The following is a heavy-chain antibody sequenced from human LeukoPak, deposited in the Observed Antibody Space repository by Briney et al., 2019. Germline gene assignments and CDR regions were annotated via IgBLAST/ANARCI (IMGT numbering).Heavy chain of an antibody. CDR3: AKGAGTGWSTGLYGFEI. V-gene: IGHV3-23*01. J-gene: IGHJ3*02. CDR1: GFTFNSYA. Sequence: GGSLRLSCAASGFTFNSYAMSWVRQAPGRGLEWVSGISGSDGNTYYADSVKGRFTVSRDNSKNTLFVQMNSLRVEDTAIYYCAKGAGTGWSTGLYGFEIWGQGTMVTVSS. CDR2: ISGSDGNT. D-gene: IGHD6-19*01.